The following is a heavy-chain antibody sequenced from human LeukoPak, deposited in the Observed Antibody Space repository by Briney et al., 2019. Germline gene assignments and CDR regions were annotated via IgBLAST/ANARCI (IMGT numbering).Heavy chain of an antibody. D-gene: IGHD2-2*02. J-gene: IGHJ4*02. CDR1: GFTFSSYA. CDR2: ISTSGHTI. V-gene: IGHV3-48*01. Sequence: GGSLRLSCAASGFTFSSYAMNWVRQTPGKGLEWVSYISTSGHTIYYADSVKGRFTISRDNANNSLYLQMNSLRAEDTAVYYRASSGHLGYCSSTSCYTDYWGQGTLVTVSS. CDR3: ASSGHLGYCSSTSCYTDY.